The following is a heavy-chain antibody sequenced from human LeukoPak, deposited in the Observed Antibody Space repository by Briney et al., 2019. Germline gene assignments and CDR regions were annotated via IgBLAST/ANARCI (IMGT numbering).Heavy chain of an antibody. CDR3: AELGITMTGGV. D-gene: IGHD3-10*02. CDR2: ISSSSSTI. V-gene: IGHV3-48*03. CDR1: GFTFSSYE. Sequence: TGGTLRLSSAASGFTFSSYEMNWVGQAPGKGLEGVSYISSSSSTIYYTDSVKVRFTISRDNAKNSLYLEMNSLRAEDTAVYYCAELGITMTGGVWGKGTTVTISS. J-gene: IGHJ6*04.